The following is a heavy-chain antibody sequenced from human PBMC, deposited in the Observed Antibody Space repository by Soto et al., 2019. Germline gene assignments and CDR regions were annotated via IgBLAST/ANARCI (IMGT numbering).Heavy chain of an antibody. V-gene: IGHV1-18*04. CDR3: ARAKRAHRIVVVPANWFDP. J-gene: IGHJ5*02. Sequence: GASVKVSCKASGYTFTSYGISWVRQAPGQGLEWMGWISAYNGNTNYAQKLQGRVTMTTDTSTSTAYMELRSLRSDDTAVYYCARAKRAHRIVVVPANWFDPWGQGTLVTVSS. CDR2: ISAYNGNT. D-gene: IGHD2-2*01. CDR1: GYTFTSYG.